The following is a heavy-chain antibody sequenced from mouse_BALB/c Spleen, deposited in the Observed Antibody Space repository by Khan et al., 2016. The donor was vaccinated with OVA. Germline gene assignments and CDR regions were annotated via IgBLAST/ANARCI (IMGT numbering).Heavy chain of an antibody. D-gene: IGHD1-1*01. V-gene: IGHV5-6*02. CDR1: GFAFSTYG. CDR3: ARLAYYYDSEGFAY. Sequence: VKLLESGGDLVKPGGSLKLSCAASGFAFSTYGMSWVRQTPDKRLEWVATISSGGSYTYYPDNVKGRFPISRDNAKNTLYLQMSSLKSEDTAMYYCARLAYYYDSEGFAYWGQGTLVTVSA. CDR2: ISSGGSYT. J-gene: IGHJ3*01.